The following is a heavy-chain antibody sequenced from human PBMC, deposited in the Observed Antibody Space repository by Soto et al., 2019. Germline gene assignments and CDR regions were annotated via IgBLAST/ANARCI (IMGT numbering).Heavy chain of an antibody. CDR2: VFWDGNRM. D-gene: IGHD6-19*01. CDR3: ARDSSVXXWLDP. V-gene: IGHV3-9*01. J-gene: IGHJ5*02. CDR1: GFHLHHHA. Sequence: GGSLGLSCAACGFHLHHHAMHWVRQAAGKGLEWVSGVFWDGNRMYYAYSVKGLFFISRDNAENSLDLQMNSLREDDTAVYYCARDSSVXXWLDPWGQGTLVTVSS.